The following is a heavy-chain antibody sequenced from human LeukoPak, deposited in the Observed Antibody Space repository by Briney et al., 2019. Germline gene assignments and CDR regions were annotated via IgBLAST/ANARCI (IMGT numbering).Heavy chain of an antibody. D-gene: IGHD6-19*01. V-gene: IGHV4-34*01. CDR2: INRSGST. J-gene: IGHJ4*02. CDR1: GGSFSGYH. CDR3: TPYTTGNFGFDY. Sequence: PSGTLSLSCAVYGGSFSGYHWSWIRQPPGKGLEWIGEINRSGSTKYNPSLKSRVTISLDTSKNQFSLKLSSVASADTAVYYCTPYTTGNFGFDYWGQGTLVTVSS.